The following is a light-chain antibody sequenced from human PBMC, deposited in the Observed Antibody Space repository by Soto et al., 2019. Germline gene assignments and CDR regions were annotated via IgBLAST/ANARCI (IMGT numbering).Light chain of an antibody. CDR3: QQSYSTPRT. CDR1: QSISSY. CDR2: AAS. V-gene: IGKV1-39*01. Sequence: DIQMTQSPSSLSASVGDRVTITCRASQSISSYLNWYQQKPGKAPKLLIYAASSLQSGVPSRFRRSGSGTAFTLTISSLQPEDFATYYCQQSYSTPRTFGQGTRLEIQ. J-gene: IGKJ5*01.